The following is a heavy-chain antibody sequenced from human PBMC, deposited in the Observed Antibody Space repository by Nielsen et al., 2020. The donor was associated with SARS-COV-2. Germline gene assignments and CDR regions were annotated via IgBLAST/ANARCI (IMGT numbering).Heavy chain of an antibody. V-gene: IGHV1-3*01. J-gene: IGHJ5*02. Sequence: ASVKVSCKASGYTFTSYAMHWVRQAPGQRLEWMGWINAGNGNTKYSQKFQGRVTITADKSTSTAYMELSSLRSEDTAVYYCARIRYCGGDCYSTWGQGTLVTVSS. D-gene: IGHD2-21*02. CDR3: ARIRYCGGDCYST. CDR2: INAGNGNT. CDR1: GYTFTSYA.